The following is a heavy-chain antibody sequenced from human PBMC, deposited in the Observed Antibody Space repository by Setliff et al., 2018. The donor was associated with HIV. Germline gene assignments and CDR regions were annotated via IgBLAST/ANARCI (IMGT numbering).Heavy chain of an antibody. J-gene: IGHJ4*02. CDR3: AKVRSESAAAAGNY. D-gene: IGHD6-13*01. Sequence: QPGGSLRLSCASSGFTFSSYAMTWVRQAPGKGLECVAVISGSGGDTYYADSVKGRFVISREKSKSTLYLQMNSLRPDDTAVYYCAKVRSESAAAAGNYWGQGALVTVSS. V-gene: IGHV3-23*01. CDR2: ISGSGGDT. CDR1: GFTFSSYA.